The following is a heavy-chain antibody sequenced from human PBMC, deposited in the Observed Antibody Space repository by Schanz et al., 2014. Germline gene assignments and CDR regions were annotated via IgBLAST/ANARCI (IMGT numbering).Heavy chain of an antibody. Sequence: QVQLVQSGAEVKKPGSSVKVSCKASGGTFRSYTVSWVRQAPGQGLEWMGRITPTLGKVDYAQKFQLRVTITADMSTSTAYMALISLTSEDTAVYYCARDPQYYYGSGRGYWGQGTLVTVST. V-gene: IGHV1-69*08. CDR2: ITPTLGKV. J-gene: IGHJ4*02. CDR3: ARDPQYYYGSGRGY. CDR1: GGTFRSYT. D-gene: IGHD3-10*01.